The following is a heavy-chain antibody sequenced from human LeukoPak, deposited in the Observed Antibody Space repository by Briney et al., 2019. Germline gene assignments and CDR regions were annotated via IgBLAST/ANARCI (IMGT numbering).Heavy chain of an antibody. Sequence: PGGSLRLSCAASGFTFSSYDMHWVCQATGKGLEWVSGIGTAGDTHYPGSVKGRFTISRENDKNSLYLQMNSLRAGDTAVYYCARGAYSRRWLIDYWGQGTLVTVSS. CDR3: ARGAYSRRWLIDY. CDR1: GFTFSSYD. CDR2: IGTAGDT. D-gene: IGHD6-13*01. J-gene: IGHJ4*02. V-gene: IGHV3-13*04.